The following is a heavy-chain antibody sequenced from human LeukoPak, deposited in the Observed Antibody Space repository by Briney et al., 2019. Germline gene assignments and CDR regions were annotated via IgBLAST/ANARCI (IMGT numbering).Heavy chain of an antibody. Sequence: GGSLRLSCAASGFTFSSYDMHWVRQATGKGLEWVSAIGTAGDTYYPGSVKGRFTISRENAKNSLYLQMNSLRAGDTAVYYCARGRDSSSWYPFDYWGQGTLVTVSS. J-gene: IGHJ4*02. CDR2: IGTAGDT. CDR3: ARGRDSSSWYPFDY. V-gene: IGHV3-13*01. CDR1: GFTFSSYD. D-gene: IGHD6-13*01.